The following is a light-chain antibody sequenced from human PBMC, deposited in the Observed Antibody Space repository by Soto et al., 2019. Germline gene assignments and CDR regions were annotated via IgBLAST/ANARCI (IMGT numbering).Light chain of an antibody. Sequence: DIKMTQSPSTLSASPGDRVIITCRASQSINKWLAWYQQRPGEAPKLLIYQASHLQSGVPSRFSGSGSETEFSLTISRLQPADFATYYCQHYSHYPWTFGQGTKVEIK. J-gene: IGKJ1*01. CDR2: QAS. CDR3: QHYSHYPWT. CDR1: QSINKW. V-gene: IGKV1-5*03.